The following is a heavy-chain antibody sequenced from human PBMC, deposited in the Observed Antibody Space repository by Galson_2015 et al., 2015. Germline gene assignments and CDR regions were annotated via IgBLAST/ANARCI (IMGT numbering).Heavy chain of an antibody. Sequence: SLRLSCAASGFSFSTYAMHWVRQAPGKGLEWVAVISFDGSNKYYADSVKGRFTISRDNSKNTLYLQMNSLRPEDTAVYYCAREYSSLLRTYFDYWGQGTLVTVSS. V-gene: IGHV3-30*01. CDR3: AREYSSLLRTYFDY. CDR2: ISFDGSNK. CDR1: GFSFSTYA. D-gene: IGHD2-15*01. J-gene: IGHJ4*02.